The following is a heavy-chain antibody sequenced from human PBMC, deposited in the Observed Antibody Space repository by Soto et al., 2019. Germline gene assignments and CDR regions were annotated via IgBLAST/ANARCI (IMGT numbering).Heavy chain of an antibody. J-gene: IGHJ5*02. CDR1: GGSISSGGYY. Sequence: QVQLQESGPGLVKPSQTLSLTCTVSGGSISSGGYYWSWIRQHPGKGLEWIGYIYYSGSTYYNPSLKSRVTISVDTSKNQFSLKLSSVTAADTAVYYCARETVAGIRWGDNWFDPWGQGTLVTVSS. V-gene: IGHV4-31*03. D-gene: IGHD6-19*01. CDR2: IYYSGST. CDR3: ARETVAGIRWGDNWFDP.